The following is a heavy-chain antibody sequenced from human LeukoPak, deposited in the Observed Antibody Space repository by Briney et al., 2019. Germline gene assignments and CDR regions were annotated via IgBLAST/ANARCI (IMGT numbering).Heavy chain of an antibody. V-gene: IGHV4-38-2*01. D-gene: IGHD3-3*01. CDR3: ARVDSITIFGVGSAFFDY. J-gene: IGHJ4*02. CDR1: GYSISSGYY. CDR2: IYHSGST. Sequence: PSETLSLTCAVSGYSISSGYYWGWIRQPAGKGLEWIGSIYHSGSTYYNPSLKSRVTISVDTSKNQFSLKLSSVTAADTAVYYCARVDSITIFGVGSAFFDYWGQGTLVTVSS.